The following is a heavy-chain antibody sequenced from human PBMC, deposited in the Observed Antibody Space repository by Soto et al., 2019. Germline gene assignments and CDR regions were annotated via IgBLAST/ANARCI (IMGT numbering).Heavy chain of an antibody. CDR2: ISSSSSTI. V-gene: IGHV3-48*01. CDR3: ARDWLLGYFDY. Sequence: EVQLVESGGGLVQPGGSLRLSCAASGFTFSSYSMNWVRQAPGKGLEWVSYISSSSSTIYYADSVKGRFTISRDNAKNSLYLQMNSLRAEDTAVYYCARDWLLGYFDYWGQGTLVTGSS. D-gene: IGHD2-15*01. J-gene: IGHJ4*02. CDR1: GFTFSSYS.